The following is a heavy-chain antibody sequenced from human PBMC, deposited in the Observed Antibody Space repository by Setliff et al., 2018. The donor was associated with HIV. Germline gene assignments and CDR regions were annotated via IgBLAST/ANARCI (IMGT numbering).Heavy chain of an antibody. V-gene: IGHV4-59*11. D-gene: IGHD3-16*01. CDR1: GGSLGSHY. Sequence: SETLSLTCSVSGGSLGSHYWSWVRQPPGQGLEWIGSIDYSGTVNYNPSLESRVTISLESAKNEISLKVAFVTAADTAVYYCARHNVITYGGLLFDYYYYGLDVWGHGTTVTVSS. J-gene: IGHJ6*02. CDR2: IDYSGTV. CDR3: ARHNVITYGGLLFDYYYYGLDV.